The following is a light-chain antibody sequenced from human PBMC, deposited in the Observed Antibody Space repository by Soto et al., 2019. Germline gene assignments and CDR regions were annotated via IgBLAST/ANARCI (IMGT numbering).Light chain of an antibody. CDR1: SSDVGGYDY. CDR3: SSYTSSSTVGV. J-gene: IGLJ1*01. Sequence: QSVLTQPPSASGSPGQSVTISCTGTSSDVGGYDYVSWYQQHPGKAPKVIISEVSKRPSGVSHRFSGSKSGNTASLTISGLQAEDEADYYCSSYTSSSTVGVFGTGTKVTVL. V-gene: IGLV2-14*01. CDR2: EVS.